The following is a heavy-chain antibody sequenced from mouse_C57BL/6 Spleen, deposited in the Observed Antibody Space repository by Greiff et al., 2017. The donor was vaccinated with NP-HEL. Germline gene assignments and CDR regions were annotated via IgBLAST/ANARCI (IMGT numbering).Heavy chain of an antibody. J-gene: IGHJ1*03. V-gene: IGHV1-50*01. Sequence: VQLQQSGAELVKPGASVRLSCKASGYTFTSYWMQWLKQRPGQGLEWIGEIDPSDSYTNYNQKFKGKATLTVDTSSSTAYMQLSSLTSEDSAVYYGALFDFSYWYFDVWGTGTTVTVSS. D-gene: IGHD2-4*01. CDR2: IDPSDSYT. CDR3: ALFDFSYWYFDV. CDR1: GYTFTSYW.